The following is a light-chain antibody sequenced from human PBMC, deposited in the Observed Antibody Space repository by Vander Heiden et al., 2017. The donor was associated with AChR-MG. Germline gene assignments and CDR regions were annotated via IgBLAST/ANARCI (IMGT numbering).Light chain of an antibody. CDR3: AAWDDSLNGVV. V-gene: IGLV1-44*01. CDR2: SNN. Sequence: QSVLTQPPSASRTPGQRVTISCSGSSSNIGSNTVNWYQQLPGTAPKLLSYSNNQRPSGVPDRFSGSKSGTSASLAISGLQSEDEADYYCAAWDDSLNGVVFGGGTKLTVL. J-gene: IGLJ2*01. CDR1: SSNIGSNT.